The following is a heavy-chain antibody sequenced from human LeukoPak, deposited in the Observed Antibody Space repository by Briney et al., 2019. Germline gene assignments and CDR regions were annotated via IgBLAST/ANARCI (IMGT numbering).Heavy chain of an antibody. CDR1: GYTFTGYY. D-gene: IGHD2-2*01. J-gene: IGHJ3*02. CDR2: INPSSGVT. CDR3: ALPCSSPGCYGTDAFDI. V-gene: IGHV1-2*02. Sequence: ASVKVSCKASGYTFTGYYIHWVRQAPGQGLEWMGWINPSSGVTNYAQKFQGRVIMTRDTFISTAYMELKRLRSDDTAVYYCALPCSSPGCYGTDAFDIWGQGTMVTVSS.